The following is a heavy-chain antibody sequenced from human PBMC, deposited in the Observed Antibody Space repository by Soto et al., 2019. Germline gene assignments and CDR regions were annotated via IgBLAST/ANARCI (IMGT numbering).Heavy chain of an antibody. CDR1: GFIFSKYS. V-gene: IGHV3-48*02. D-gene: IGHD1-26*01. CDR3: AREDILGTRSFDY. J-gene: IGHJ4*02. CDR2: ISSNSVTI. Sequence: GGYLRLSCGASGFIFSKYSMNWVRQAPGKGLKWLSYISSNSVTIYYADSVRGRFTIFRDNAKNSLYLQMNSLRDEDTAVYDCAREDILGTRSFDYWRQGARVTASS.